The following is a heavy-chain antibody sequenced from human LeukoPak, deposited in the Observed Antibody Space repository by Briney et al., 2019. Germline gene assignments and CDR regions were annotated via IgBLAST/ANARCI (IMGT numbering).Heavy chain of an antibody. CDR1: GFTFSSYG. V-gene: IGHV3-33*01. J-gene: IGHJ6*04. Sequence: PGGSLRLSCAASGFTFSSYGMHWVRQAPGKGLEWVAVIWYDGSNKYYADSVKGRLTISRDNSKNTLYLQMNSLRAEDTAVYYCARGGMGQGFYYGMDVWGKGTTVTVSS. D-gene: IGHD1-26*01. CDR2: IWYDGSNK. CDR3: ARGGMGQGFYYGMDV.